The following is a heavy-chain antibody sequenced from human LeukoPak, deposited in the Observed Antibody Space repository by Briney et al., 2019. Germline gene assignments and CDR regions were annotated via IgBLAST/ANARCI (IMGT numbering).Heavy chain of an antibody. Sequence: PGGSLRLSCAASGFTFSSYSMNWVRRAPGKGLEWVSSISSSSSYIYYADSVKGRFTISRDNAKNSLYLQMNSLRAEDTAVYYRARRQQVVLTTQHRGYYYMDVWGKGTTVTVSS. CDR3: ARRQQVVLTTQHRGYYYMDV. CDR2: ISSSSSYI. V-gene: IGHV3-21*01. CDR1: GFTFSSYS. D-gene: IGHD6-13*01. J-gene: IGHJ6*03.